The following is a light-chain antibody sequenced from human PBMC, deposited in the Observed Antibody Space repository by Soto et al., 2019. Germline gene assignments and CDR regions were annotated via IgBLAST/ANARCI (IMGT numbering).Light chain of an antibody. CDR3: QSYDISLCGSWV. J-gene: IGLJ3*02. Sequence: QSVLTQPPSVSGAPGQRVTISCTGSSSNIGAGYDVHWYQQLPGTAPKHLIYGNNNRPSGVPDRFSGSKSGTSASLAITGLQPEDEAAYYCQSYDISLCGSWVFGGGTKLTVL. CDR2: GNN. V-gene: IGLV1-40*01. CDR1: SSNIGAGYD.